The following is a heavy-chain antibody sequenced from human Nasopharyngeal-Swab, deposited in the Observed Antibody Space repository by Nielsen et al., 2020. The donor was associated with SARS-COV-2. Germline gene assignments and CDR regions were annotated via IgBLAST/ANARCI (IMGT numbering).Heavy chain of an antibody. J-gene: IGHJ3*01. CDR2: IRMYNGKT. D-gene: IGHD6-13*01. CDR1: GYTFTGYG. CDR3: ARDRSLLPAANDALDV. Sequence: ASVKVSCKASGYTFTGYGMSWVRQAPGRGREWMGWIRMYNGKTHYAQKFQGRVTMSTDTSTNTAHMELKSLTSDDTAVYFCARDRSLLPAANDALDVWGQGTTVTISS. V-gene: IGHV1-18*01.